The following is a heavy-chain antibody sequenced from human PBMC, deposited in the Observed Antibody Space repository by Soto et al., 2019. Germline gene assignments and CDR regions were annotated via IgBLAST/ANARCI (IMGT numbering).Heavy chain of an antibody. D-gene: IGHD3-22*01. V-gene: IGHV4-30-2*01. CDR1: GGSISSGGYS. Sequence: SETLSLTCAVSGGSISSGGYSWSWIRQPPGKGLEWIGYIYHSGSTYYNPSLKSRVTISVDRSKNQFSLKLSSVTAADTAVYYCATYDSSGYYFDYWGQGTLVTVSS. J-gene: IGHJ4*02. CDR3: ATYDSSGYYFDY. CDR2: IYHSGST.